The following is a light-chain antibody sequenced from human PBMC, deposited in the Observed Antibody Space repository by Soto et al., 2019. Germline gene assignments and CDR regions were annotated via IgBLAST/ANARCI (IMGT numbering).Light chain of an antibody. CDR3: QQYNNWPSIT. V-gene: IGKV3-15*01. CDR1: QSIGSN. Sequence: EIVMTQSPATLSVSPGERATLSCRASQSIGSNLAWFQQKPGQPPRLLIYGASTRAPGLPARISGSGSGTEFTLTISSLQSEDFAVYYCQQYNNWPSITFGQGTRLEIK. J-gene: IGKJ5*01. CDR2: GAS.